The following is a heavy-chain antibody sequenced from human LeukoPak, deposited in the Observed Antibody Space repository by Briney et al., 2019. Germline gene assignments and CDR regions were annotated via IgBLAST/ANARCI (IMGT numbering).Heavy chain of an antibody. CDR3: ARADWDTAMIDY. V-gene: IGHV3-21*01. J-gene: IGHJ4*02. CDR2: ISSSSSYI. CDR1: GFTFDDYT. Sequence: PGGSLRLSCAASGFTFDDYTMNWVRQAPGKGLEWVSSISSSSSYIYYADSVKGRFTISRDNAKNSLYLQMNSLRAEDTAVYYCARADWDTAMIDYWGQGTLVTVSS. D-gene: IGHD5-18*01.